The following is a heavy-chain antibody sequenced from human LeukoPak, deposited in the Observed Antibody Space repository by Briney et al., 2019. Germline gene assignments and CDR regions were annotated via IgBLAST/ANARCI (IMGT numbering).Heavy chain of an antibody. CDR3: ARDREYGSGTYYNDQ. CDR1: GYTFTSHG. V-gene: IGHV1-3*04. D-gene: IGHD3-10*01. Sequence: GASVKVSCKASGYTFTSHGIHWMRQAPGQRPEWMGWMNSSNGDTEYSQNLEGRVILSRDTSASTAYMELSSLRSEDTAVYYCARDREYGSGTYYNDQWGQGTLVTVSS. CDR2: MNSSNGDT. J-gene: IGHJ5*02.